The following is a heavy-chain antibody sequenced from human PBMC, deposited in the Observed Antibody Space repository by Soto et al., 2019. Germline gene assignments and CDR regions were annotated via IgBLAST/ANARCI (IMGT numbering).Heavy chain of an antibody. Sequence: QLQLQESGPGLVKPSETLSLICTVSGGSISSSSYFWVWVRQPPGKGLEWIGSIFYSGSVLYNPSLASRVAISVDRSNNQFSLKQSSLTAADTSVYYCARDVTSGAPHWYFDLWGRGTLVTVSS. V-gene: IGHV4-39*02. J-gene: IGHJ2*01. D-gene: IGHD1-26*01. CDR3: ARDVTSGAPHWYFDL. CDR2: IFYSGSV. CDR1: GGSISSSSYF.